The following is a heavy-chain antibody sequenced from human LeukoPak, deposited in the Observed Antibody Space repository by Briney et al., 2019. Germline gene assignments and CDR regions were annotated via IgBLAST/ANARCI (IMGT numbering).Heavy chain of an antibody. J-gene: IGHJ6*02. V-gene: IGHV4-34*01. Sequence: SETLSLTCAVYGGFFSGYYWSWIRQPPGKGLEWIGEINHSGSTNYNPSLKSRVTISVDTSKNQFSLKLSSVTAADTAVYYCAHKGYSSSSDYYYYGMDVWGQGTTVTASS. D-gene: IGHD6-6*01. CDR1: GGFFSGYY. CDR2: INHSGST. CDR3: AHKGYSSSSDYYYYGMDV.